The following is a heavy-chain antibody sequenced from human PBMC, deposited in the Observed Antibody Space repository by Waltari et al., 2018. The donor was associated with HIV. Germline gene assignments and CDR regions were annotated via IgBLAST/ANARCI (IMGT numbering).Heavy chain of an antibody. D-gene: IGHD4-17*01. J-gene: IGHJ4*02. CDR3: ASLGSTATTLFDY. CDR1: GFTLSDYY. Sequence: QVQLVEPGGGLVRPGGSLRLSCPAPGFTLSDYYMSRIRQATGKGLELVAYISSSGSYTKYGDSVKGRFTISRDNAKNSLYLQMNSLRAEDTAVYYCASLGSTATTLFDYWGQGTLVTVSS. V-gene: IGHV3-11*05. CDR2: ISSSGSYT.